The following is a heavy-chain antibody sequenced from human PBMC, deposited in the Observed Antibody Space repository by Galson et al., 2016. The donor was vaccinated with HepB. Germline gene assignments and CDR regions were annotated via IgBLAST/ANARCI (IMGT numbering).Heavy chain of an antibody. V-gene: IGHV3-33*01. CDR2: ILYDGSKK. J-gene: IGHJ5*02. D-gene: IGHD3-3*01. CDR1: GFTFSRYG. CDR3: ARDSLTIFGVTPNWFDP. Sequence: SLRLSCAASGFTFSRYGMHWVRQAPGKGLEWVAVILYDGSKKYYADSVKGRSTISRDNSKNTLYLQMNSLRAEDTAVYYCARDSLTIFGVTPNWFDPWGQGTLVTVSS.